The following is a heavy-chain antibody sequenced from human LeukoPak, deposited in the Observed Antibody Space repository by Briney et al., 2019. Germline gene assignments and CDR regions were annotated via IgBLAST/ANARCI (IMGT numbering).Heavy chain of an antibody. D-gene: IGHD5-12*01. CDR2: IYYSGST. CDR1: GGSISSSSYY. V-gene: IGHV4-39*01. J-gene: IGHJ4*02. Sequence: SETLSLTCTVSGGSISSSSYYRGWIRQPPGKGLEWIGSIYYSGSTYYNPSLKSRVTISVDTSKNQFSLKLSSVTAADTAVYYCARHGPSGYDPLTFDYWGQGTLVTVSS. CDR3: ARHGPSGYDPLTFDY.